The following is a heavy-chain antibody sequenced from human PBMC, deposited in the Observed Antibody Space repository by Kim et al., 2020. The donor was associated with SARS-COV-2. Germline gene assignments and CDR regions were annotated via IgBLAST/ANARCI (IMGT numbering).Heavy chain of an antibody. D-gene: IGHD2-21*01. CDR2: IGNKANIYTT. CDR3: SRLKRGGFGRDGFYVDY. CDR1: GFTFSDHY. J-gene: IGHJ4*02. Sequence: GGSLRLSCAASGFTFSDHYMDWVRQAPGKGLEWVGRIGNKANIYTTTYAASVQGRFTISRDDSKSSLYLQMNSLKTEDTAVYFCSRLKRGGFGRDGFYVDYWGQGTPIAVSS. V-gene: IGHV3-72*01.